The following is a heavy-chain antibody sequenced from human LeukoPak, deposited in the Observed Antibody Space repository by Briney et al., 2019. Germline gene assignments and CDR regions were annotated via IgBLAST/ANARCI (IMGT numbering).Heavy chain of an antibody. Sequence: SETLSLTCTVSGDSISSYYWSWIRQPPGKGLEWIGYIYYTGSTNYNPSLKSRVTMSVDTSKNQFSLKLSSVTAADTAVYYCARVYQSAEYYFDYWGQGNLVSVSS. V-gene: IGHV4-59*08. CDR1: GDSISSYY. CDR3: ARVYQSAEYYFDY. CDR2: IYYTGST. J-gene: IGHJ4*02. D-gene: IGHD2-2*01.